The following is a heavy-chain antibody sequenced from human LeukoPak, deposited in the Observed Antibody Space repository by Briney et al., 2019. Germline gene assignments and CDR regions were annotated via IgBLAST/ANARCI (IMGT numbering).Heavy chain of an antibody. Sequence: SETLSLTCTVSGGSISSSSYYWGWIRQPPGKGLEWIGSIYYSGSTYYNPSLKSRVTISVDTTKNQFSLKLSSVTAADTAVYYCARDDSIGYFQHWGQGTLVTVSS. CDR1: GGSISSSSYY. J-gene: IGHJ1*01. CDR3: ARDDSIGYFQH. CDR2: IYYSGST. V-gene: IGHV4-39*07. D-gene: IGHD3-22*01.